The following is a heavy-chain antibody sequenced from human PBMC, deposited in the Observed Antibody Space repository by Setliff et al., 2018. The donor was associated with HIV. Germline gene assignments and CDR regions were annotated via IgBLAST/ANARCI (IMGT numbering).Heavy chain of an antibody. Sequence: LSLTCAVYGGSFSGYYWSWIRQPPGKGLEWIGEINHDRTTNYNPSLKSRVTISVDTSKNQFSLTLNSVTAADTAVYYCARGSRQLTIFGVVFKTNYYFMDVWGKGTPVTVSS. CDR2: INHDRTT. J-gene: IGHJ6*03. CDR1: GGSFSGYY. V-gene: IGHV4-34*01. D-gene: IGHD3-3*01. CDR3: ARGSRQLTIFGVVFKTNYYFMDV.